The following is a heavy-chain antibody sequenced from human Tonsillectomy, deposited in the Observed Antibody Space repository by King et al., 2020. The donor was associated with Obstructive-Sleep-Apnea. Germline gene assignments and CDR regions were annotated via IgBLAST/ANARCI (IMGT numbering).Heavy chain of an antibody. Sequence: VQLVESGGGLVQPGGSLRLSCAASGFTFSSYAMSWVRQAPGKGLEWVSAISGSGGSTYYADSVKGRFTISRDNSKNTLYLQMNSLRAEDTAVYYCAYQIEEPGRYYDSSGYFNGLGGDAFDIWGQGTMVTVSS. V-gene: IGHV3-23*04. CDR1: GFTFSSYA. J-gene: IGHJ3*02. D-gene: IGHD3-22*01. CDR3: AYQIEEPGRYYDSSGYFNGLGGDAFDI. CDR2: ISGSGGST.